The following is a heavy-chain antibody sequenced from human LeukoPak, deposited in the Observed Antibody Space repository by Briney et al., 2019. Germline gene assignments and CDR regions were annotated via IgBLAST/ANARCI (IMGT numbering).Heavy chain of an antibody. CDR2: IYTNETT. CDR1: GGSISSYH. Sequence: SETLSLTCTVPGGSISSYHWSWIRQAAGKGLEWIGRIYTNETTNSNPSLKSRVTMSIDTSKNQFSLRLRSVTAADTAVYFCARNRGSHRYYYGLDVWGQGTTVTVSS. J-gene: IGHJ6*02. CDR3: ARNRGSHRYYYGLDV. V-gene: IGHV4-4*07. D-gene: IGHD1-26*01.